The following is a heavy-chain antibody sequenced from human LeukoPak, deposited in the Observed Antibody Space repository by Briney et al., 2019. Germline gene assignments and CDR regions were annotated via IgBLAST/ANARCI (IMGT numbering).Heavy chain of an antibody. CDR3: ARGKYCTNGVCTNWFDP. CDR2: ISSSSSYI. Sequence: GGSLRLSCAASGFTFSSYSMNWVRQAPGKGLEWVSSISSSSSYIYYADSVKGRFTISRDNAKNSLYLQMNSLRAEETAVYYCARGKYCTNGVCTNWFDPWGQGTLVTVSS. J-gene: IGHJ5*02. D-gene: IGHD2-8*01. CDR1: GFTFSSYS. V-gene: IGHV3-21*01.